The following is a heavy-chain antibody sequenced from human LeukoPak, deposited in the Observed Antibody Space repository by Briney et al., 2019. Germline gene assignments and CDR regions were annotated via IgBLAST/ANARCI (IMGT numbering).Heavy chain of an antibody. CDR1: GYTLTSYG. J-gene: IGHJ4*02. CDR2: ISAYNGNT. CDR3: ARGADGSYFEGGFGY. Sequence: GASVKVSCRTSGYTLTSYGISWVRQAPGQGLEWMGWISAYNGNTNFAQKFQGRVTMTRDTSTSTVYMELSSLRSEDTAVYYCARGADGSYFEGGFGYWGQGTPATVSS. D-gene: IGHD1-26*01. V-gene: IGHV1-18*01.